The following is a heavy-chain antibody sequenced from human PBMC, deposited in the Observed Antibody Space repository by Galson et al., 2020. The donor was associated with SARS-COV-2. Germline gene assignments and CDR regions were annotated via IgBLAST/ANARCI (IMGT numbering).Heavy chain of an antibody. J-gene: IGHJ2*01. CDR1: GYSISSGYY. V-gene: IGHV4-38-2*02. D-gene: IGHD6-13*01. CDR2: IYHSGST. CDR3: ARNNSIAAAGTSGENWYFDL. Sequence: SETLSLTCTVSGYSISSGYYWGWIRQPPGKGLEWIGSIYHSGSTYYNPSLKSRVTISVDTSKNQFSLKLSSVTAADTAVYYCARNNSIAAAGTSGENWYFDLWGRGTLVTVSS.